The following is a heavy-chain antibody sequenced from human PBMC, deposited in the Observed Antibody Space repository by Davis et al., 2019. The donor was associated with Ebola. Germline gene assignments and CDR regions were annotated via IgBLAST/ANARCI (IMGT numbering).Heavy chain of an antibody. V-gene: IGHV1-2*06. CDR1: GYTFTGYY. D-gene: IGHD3-10*01. CDR2: INPNSGGT. Sequence: ASVKVSCKASGYTFTGYYMHWVRQAPGQGLEWMGRINPNSGGTNYAQKFQGRVTITRDTSASTAYMELSSLRSEDTAVYYCAKGGSRDYWGQGTLVTVSS. J-gene: IGHJ4*02. CDR3: AKGGSRDY.